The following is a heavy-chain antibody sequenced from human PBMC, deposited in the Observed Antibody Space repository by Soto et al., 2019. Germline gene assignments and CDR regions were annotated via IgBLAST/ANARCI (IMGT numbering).Heavy chain of an antibody. Sequence: QVQLVQSGAEVKKPGSSVKVSCKASGGTFMTYTISWVRQAPGQGLEWMGGITLVFGTADYAQKFQGRVMLTAETSTGTVNMELSGLRSEDTAVYYCAREGGAPGAYDHWGQGTLVSVSS. J-gene: IGHJ4*02. D-gene: IGHD7-27*01. CDR2: ITLVFGTA. CDR3: AREGGAPGAYDH. CDR1: GGTFMTYT. V-gene: IGHV1-69*06.